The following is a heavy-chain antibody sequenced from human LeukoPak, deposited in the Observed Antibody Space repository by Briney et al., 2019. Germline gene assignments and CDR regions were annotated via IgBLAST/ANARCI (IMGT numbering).Heavy chain of an antibody. V-gene: IGHV4-34*01. J-gene: IGHJ4*02. D-gene: IGHD6-13*01. CDR3: ARFIAAADYFDY. CDR1: GGSFSGYY. CDR2: INHSGST. Sequence: PSETLSLTCAVYGGSFSGYYWSWIRQPPGKGLEWIGEINHSGSTNYNPSLKSRVTISVDTSKNQFSLKLSPVTAADTAVYYCARFIAAADYFDYWGQGTLVTVSS.